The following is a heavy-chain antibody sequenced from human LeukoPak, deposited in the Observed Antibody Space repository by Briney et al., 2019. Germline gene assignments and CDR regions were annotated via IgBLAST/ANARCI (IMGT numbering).Heavy chain of an antibody. CDR1: GSPFGSFW. CDR3: ARGFYMDV. CDR2: IKQDGSEK. J-gene: IGHJ6*03. Sequence: GGSLGFSGEALGSPFGSFWMGWVRRAPGKGLEWVANIKQDGSEKYYVDSVKGRFTISRDNAKNSLYLQMNSLRAEDTAVYYCARGFYMDVWGKGTTVTISS. V-gene: IGHV3-7*01.